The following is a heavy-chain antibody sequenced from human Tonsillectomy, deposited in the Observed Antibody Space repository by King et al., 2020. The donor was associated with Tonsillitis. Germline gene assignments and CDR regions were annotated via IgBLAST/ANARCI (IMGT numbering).Heavy chain of an antibody. CDR1: GYTFTSYG. J-gene: IGHJ4*02. CDR3: ATGRRTGILDY. Sequence: QLVQSGTEVKKPGASVKVSCRASGYTFTSYGVNWVRQAPGQGLEWMGWISAYNGNTNYAQNLQGRVTMTTDTSTSTAYMELRSLRSDDTAVYYCATGRRTGILDYWGQGTLVTVSS. V-gene: IGHV1-18*01. CDR2: ISAYNGNT. D-gene: IGHD7-27*01.